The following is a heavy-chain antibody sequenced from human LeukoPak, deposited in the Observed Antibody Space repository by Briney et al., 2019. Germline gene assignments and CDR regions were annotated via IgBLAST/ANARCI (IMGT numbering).Heavy chain of an antibody. J-gene: IGHJ5*02. Sequence: GGSLRLSCTASGFTFSSYAMHWVRQAPGKGLEWVAVISSDGSNEHYADSVKGRFTISRDKSKNTLYLQMNSLRVEDTAVYYCARAFEQASGNYWSLGFDPWGQGTLVTVSS. D-gene: IGHD1-26*01. CDR1: GFTFSSYA. V-gene: IGHV3-30-3*01. CDR2: ISSDGSNE. CDR3: ARAFEQASGNYWSLGFDP.